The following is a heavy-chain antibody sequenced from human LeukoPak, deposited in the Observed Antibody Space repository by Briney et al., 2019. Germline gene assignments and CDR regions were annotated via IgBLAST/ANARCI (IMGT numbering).Heavy chain of an antibody. V-gene: IGHV4-59*01. CDR3: ARDYSSSHSTYNWFDP. D-gene: IGHD6-13*01. J-gene: IGHJ5*02. CDR1: AGSISSYY. CDR2: IYYSGST. Sequence: PSETLSLTCTVSAGSISSYYWSWIRQPPGKGLEWIGYIYYSGSTNYNPSLKSRVTISVDTSKNQFSLKLSSVTAADTAVYYCARDYSSSHSTYNWFDPWGQGTLVTVSS.